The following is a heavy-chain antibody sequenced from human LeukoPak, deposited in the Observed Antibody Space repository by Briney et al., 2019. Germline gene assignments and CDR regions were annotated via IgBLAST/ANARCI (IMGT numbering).Heavy chain of an antibody. V-gene: IGHV1-8*01. Sequence: ASVKVSCKASGYTFTSYDINWVRQATGQGLEWMGWMNPNSGNTGYAQKFQGRVTMTRNTSISTAYMELSSLRSDDTAVYYCARVGVLRYFDWLSPYYYYYYGMDVWGQGTTVTVSS. J-gene: IGHJ6*02. CDR1: GYTFTSYD. CDR2: MNPNSGNT. D-gene: IGHD3-9*01. CDR3: ARVGVLRYFDWLSPYYYYYYGMDV.